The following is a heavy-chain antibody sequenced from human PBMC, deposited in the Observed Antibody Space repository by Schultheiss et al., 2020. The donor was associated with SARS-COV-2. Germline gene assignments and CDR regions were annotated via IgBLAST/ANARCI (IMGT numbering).Heavy chain of an antibody. CDR3: TRHTIIDSNYVDY. D-gene: IGHD4-11*01. V-gene: IGHV3-73*01. CDR2: IRSKANSYAT. CDR1: GFTFSGSA. J-gene: IGHJ4*02. Sequence: GGSLRLSCAASGFTFSGSAMHWVRQASGKGLEWVGRIRSKANSYATAYAASVKGRFTISRDDSKNTAYLQMNSLKTEDTAVYYCTRHTIIDSNYVDYWGQGTLVTVSS.